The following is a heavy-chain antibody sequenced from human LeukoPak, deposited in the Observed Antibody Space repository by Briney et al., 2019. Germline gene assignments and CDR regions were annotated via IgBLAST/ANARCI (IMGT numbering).Heavy chain of an antibody. CDR1: GGSFSGYY. Sequence: SETLSLTCAVYGGSFSGYYWSWIRQPPGKGLEWIGEINHSGSTNYHPSLKSRVTISVDTSKNQFSLKLSSVTAADTAVYYCATTGLGGDCYYWGQGTLVTVSS. CDR3: ATTGLGGDCYY. D-gene: IGHD2-21*02. V-gene: IGHV4-34*01. CDR2: INHSGST. J-gene: IGHJ4*02.